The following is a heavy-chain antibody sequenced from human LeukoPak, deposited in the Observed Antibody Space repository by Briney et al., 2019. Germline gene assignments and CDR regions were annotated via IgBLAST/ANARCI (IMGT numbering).Heavy chain of an antibody. D-gene: IGHD5-12*01. CDR3: ARAGIVATATNFDY. CDR2: SYYIGST. Sequence: SETLSLTCSVSGGSVSSGSYYWSWIRQPPGKGLEWIGYSYYIGSTKYNPSLKSRVTISVDTSKNQFSLKVSSVTAAGTAVYYCARAGIVATATNFDYWGQGTLVTVSS. J-gene: IGHJ4*02. CDR1: GGSVSSGSYY. V-gene: IGHV4-61*01.